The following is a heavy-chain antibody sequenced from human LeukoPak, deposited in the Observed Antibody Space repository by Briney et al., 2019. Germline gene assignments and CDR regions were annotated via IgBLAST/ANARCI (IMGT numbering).Heavy chain of an antibody. J-gene: IGHJ4*02. D-gene: IGHD6-13*01. CDR2: ISHRGST. Sequence: SETLSLTSTVSGGSISSSSYYWGWIRQPPGKGLEWIGEISHRGSTNYNPSLKSRVTISVYTSKNQFSLKLTSVTAADTAVYYCARGRRQLVRSWGYWGQGTLITVSS. V-gene: IGHV4-39*07. CDR1: GGSISSSSYY. CDR3: ARGRRQLVRSWGY.